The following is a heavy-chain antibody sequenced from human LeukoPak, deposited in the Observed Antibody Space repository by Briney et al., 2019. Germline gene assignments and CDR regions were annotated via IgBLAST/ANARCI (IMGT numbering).Heavy chain of an antibody. D-gene: IGHD2-8*01. CDR1: GGSFSGYY. J-gene: IGHJ4*02. Sequence: PSETLSLTCAVYGGSFSGYYWSWIRQPPGKGLEWIGEINHSGSTNYNPSLKSRVTISVDRYKNQFSLKLSSVTAADTAVYYCARQWGRLGFDYWGQGTLVTVSS. V-gene: IGHV4-34*01. CDR3: ARQWGRLGFDY. CDR2: INHSGST.